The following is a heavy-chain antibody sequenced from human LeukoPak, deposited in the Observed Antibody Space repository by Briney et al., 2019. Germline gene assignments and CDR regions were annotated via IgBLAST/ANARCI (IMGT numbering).Heavy chain of an antibody. CDR3: ARGGLDIVVVVAATVFDY. V-gene: IGHV1-2*02. D-gene: IGHD2-15*01. CDR2: INPNSGGT. J-gene: IGHJ4*02. Sequence: ASVKVSCKASGYTFTGYYMHWVRQAPGQGPEWMGWINPNSGGTNYAQKFQGRVTMTRDTSISTAYMELSRLRSDDTAVYYCARGGLDIVVVVAATVFDYWGQGTLVTVSS. CDR1: GYTFTGYY.